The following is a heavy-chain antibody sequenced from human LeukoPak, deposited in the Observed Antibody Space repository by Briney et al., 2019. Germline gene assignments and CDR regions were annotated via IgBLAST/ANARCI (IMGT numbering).Heavy chain of an antibody. CDR2: IKQDGSEK. CDR3: ARDRVPGYYGSGSYVY. D-gene: IGHD3-10*01. V-gene: IGHV3-7*01. CDR1: GFTFSSYW. Sequence: PGGSLRLSCAASGFTFSSYWMSWVRQAPGKGLEWVANIKQDGSEKYYVDSVRGRFSISRDSAKNSLYLQMNSQRAEDTAVYYCARDRVPGYYGSGSYVYWGQGTLVTVSS. J-gene: IGHJ4*02.